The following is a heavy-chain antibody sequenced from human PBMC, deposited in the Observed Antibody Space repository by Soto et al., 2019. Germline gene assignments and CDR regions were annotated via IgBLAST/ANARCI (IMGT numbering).Heavy chain of an antibody. CDR1: GGSISSSSYY. Sequence: TSETLSLTCTVSGGSISSSSYYWGWIRQPPGKGLEWIGSIYYSGSTYYNPSPKSRFTISVDTSKNQFSLKLSSVTAADTAVYYCARLYYGSADYWGQGTLVTVSS. D-gene: IGHD3-10*01. CDR3: ARLYYGSADY. CDR2: IYYSGST. V-gene: IGHV4-39*01. J-gene: IGHJ4*02.